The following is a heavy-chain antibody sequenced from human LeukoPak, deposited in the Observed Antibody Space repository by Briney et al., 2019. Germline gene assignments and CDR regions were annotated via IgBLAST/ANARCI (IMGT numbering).Heavy chain of an antibody. V-gene: IGHV4-30-2*01. CDR1: GGSISSGGYS. Sequence: SETLSLTCAVSGGSISSGGYSWSWIRQPPGKGLEWIGYIYHSGSTYYNPSLKSRVTISVDRSKNQFSLKLSSVTAADTAVYYYARGLRIIRDAFDIWGQGTMVTVSS. CDR3: ARGLRIIRDAFDI. J-gene: IGHJ3*02. CDR2: IYHSGST. D-gene: IGHD3-3*01.